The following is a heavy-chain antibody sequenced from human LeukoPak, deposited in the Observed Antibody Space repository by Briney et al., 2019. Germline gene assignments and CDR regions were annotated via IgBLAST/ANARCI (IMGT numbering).Heavy chain of an antibody. D-gene: IGHD3-10*01. Sequence: GGSLRLSCKASGFTFGDYAMTWVRQGPGKGLEWVGFIRSKAYGGTTEYAASVKGRFTISRDDSKSIAYLQMNSLKTEDTAVYSCTRVDYYYGSGSYWPFDYWGQGTLVTVSS. CDR2: IRSKAYGGTT. CDR3: TRVDYYYGSGSYWPFDY. J-gene: IGHJ4*02. CDR1: GFTFGDYA. V-gene: IGHV3-49*04.